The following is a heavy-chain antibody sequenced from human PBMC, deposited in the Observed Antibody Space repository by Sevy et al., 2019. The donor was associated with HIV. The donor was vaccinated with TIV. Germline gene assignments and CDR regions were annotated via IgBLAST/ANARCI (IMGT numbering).Heavy chain of an antibody. CDR2: ISGSGGTK. CDR3: AKDIVVVPVAHVNFDY. D-gene: IGHD2-2*01. Sequence: GGSLRLSCAASGFTFNSYAMTWVRQAPGKGLEWVSAISGSGGTKYYADSVKGRFTISRDNSRNTLYLQMTSLRAEDRAVYDCAKDIVVVPVAHVNFDYWGQGTLVTVSS. V-gene: IGHV3-23*01. J-gene: IGHJ4*02. CDR1: GFTFNSYA.